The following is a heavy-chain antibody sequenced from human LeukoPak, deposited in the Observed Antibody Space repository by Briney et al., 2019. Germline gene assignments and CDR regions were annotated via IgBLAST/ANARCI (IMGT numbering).Heavy chain of an antibody. V-gene: IGHV3-53*01. CDR3: ARSYSSSWYPLNY. CDR1: GFTVSSNY. Sequence: GGSLRLSCAASGFTVSSNYMSWVRQAPGKGLGWVSVIYSGGSTYYADSVKGRFTISRDNSKNTLYLQMNSLRAEDTAVYYCARSYSSSWYPLNYWGQGTLVTVSS. D-gene: IGHD6-13*01. CDR2: IYSGGST. J-gene: IGHJ4*02.